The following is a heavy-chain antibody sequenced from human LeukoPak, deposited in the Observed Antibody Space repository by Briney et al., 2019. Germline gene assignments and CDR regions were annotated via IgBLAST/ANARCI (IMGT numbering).Heavy chain of an antibody. CDR3: VAWIQLWFKDY. J-gene: IGHJ4*02. CDR2: ISSNGGST. V-gene: IGHV3-64D*06. D-gene: IGHD5-18*01. Sequence: PGGSLRLSCSASGFTFSSYAMHWVRQAPGKGLEYVSAISSNGGSTYYADSVKGRFTISRDNSKNTLYLQMCSLRAEDTAVYYCVAWIQLWFKDYWGQGTLVTVSS. CDR1: GFTFSSYA.